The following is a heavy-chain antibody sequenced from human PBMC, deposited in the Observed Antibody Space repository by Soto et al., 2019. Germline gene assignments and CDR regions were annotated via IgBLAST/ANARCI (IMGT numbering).Heavy chain of an antibody. V-gene: IGHV1-3*01. D-gene: IGHD2-15*01. CDR1: GYTFTSYA. J-gene: IGHJ4*02. CDR3: ARVAMVAATSNTHE. Sequence: DSVQVSCKASGYTFTSYAMHWVRQAPGQRLEWMGWINAGNGNTKYSQKFQGRVTITRDTSASTAYMELSRLRSEDTAVYYCARVAMVAATSNTHEWGKGTPVTVP. CDR2: INAGNGNT.